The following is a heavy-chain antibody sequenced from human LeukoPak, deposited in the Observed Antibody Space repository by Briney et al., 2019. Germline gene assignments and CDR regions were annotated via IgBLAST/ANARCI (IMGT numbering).Heavy chain of an antibody. V-gene: IGHV5-51*01. Sequence: GESLKISCQVSGPTVTNFRITWVRQMPGKGLEWMGIIFPGDSETRYSPSLQGQVTISVDKDSRTAFLQWTSLRASDTAMYYCATQKYGDYYFDYWGQGTLVTVSS. J-gene: IGHJ4*02. CDR1: GPTVTNFR. CDR3: ATQKYGDYYFDY. CDR2: IFPGDSET. D-gene: IGHD2-21*02.